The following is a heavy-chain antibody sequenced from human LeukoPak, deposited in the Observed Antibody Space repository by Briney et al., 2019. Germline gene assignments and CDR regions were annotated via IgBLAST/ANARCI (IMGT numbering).Heavy chain of an antibody. CDR1: GFTFSNYA. CDR2: SGTSGDT. V-gene: IGHV3-23*01. D-gene: IGHD6-13*01. Sequence: PGGSLRLSCAASGFTFSNYALNWVRQAPGKGLEWVSASGTSGDTYYADSVMGRFTISRDNAKNMVYLQMSSLRAEDTALYYCAQKRPGTYPFDYWGQGTLVTVSS. J-gene: IGHJ4*02. CDR3: AQKRPGTYPFDY.